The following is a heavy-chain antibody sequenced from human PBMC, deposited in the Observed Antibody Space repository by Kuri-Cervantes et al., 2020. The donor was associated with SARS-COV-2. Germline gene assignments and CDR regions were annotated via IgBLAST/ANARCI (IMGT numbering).Heavy chain of an antibody. CDR3: AREGTSGPYFDF. Sequence: SVKVSCKASGGTFSSYAISWVRQAPGQGLEWMGGIIPIFGTANYAQKFQGRVTITADKSTSTAYMELSSLRSEDTAVYYCAREGTSGPYFDFWGQGTLVTVSS. CDR2: IIPIFGTA. J-gene: IGHJ4*02. D-gene: IGHD1-1*01. V-gene: IGHV1-69*06. CDR1: GGTFSSYA.